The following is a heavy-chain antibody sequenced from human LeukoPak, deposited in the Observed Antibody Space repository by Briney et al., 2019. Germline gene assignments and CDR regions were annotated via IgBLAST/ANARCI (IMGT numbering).Heavy chain of an antibody. D-gene: IGHD6-19*01. J-gene: IGHJ4*02. V-gene: IGHV4-39*07. Sequence: PSETLSLTCTVSGGSISTSNYYWGWIRQPPGKGLEWIGNIFYSGSTYYSPSLKSRVTISVDTSKNQFSLKLSSVTAADTAVYYCARSAGWYAFDYWGQGTLVTVSS. CDR1: GGSISTSNYY. CDR2: IFYSGST. CDR3: ARSAGWYAFDY.